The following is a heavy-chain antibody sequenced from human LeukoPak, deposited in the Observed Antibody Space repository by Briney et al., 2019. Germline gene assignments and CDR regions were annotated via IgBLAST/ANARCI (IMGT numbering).Heavy chain of an antibody. Sequence: ASVKVSCKASGYTFTSYDINWVRQATGQGLEWMGWMNPNSGNTGYAQKFQGGVTMTRNTSISTAYMELSSLRSEDTAVYYCARGADYGGNPTPTPDTIDYWGQGTLVTVSS. V-gene: IGHV1-8*01. D-gene: IGHD4-23*01. J-gene: IGHJ4*02. CDR1: GYTFTSYD. CDR3: ARGADYGGNPTPTPDTIDY. CDR2: MNPNSGNT.